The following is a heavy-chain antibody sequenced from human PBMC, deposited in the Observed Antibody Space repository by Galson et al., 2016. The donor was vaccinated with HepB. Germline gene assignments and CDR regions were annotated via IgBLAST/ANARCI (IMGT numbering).Heavy chain of an antibody. CDR1: GFSFGEYA. V-gene: IGHV3-9*01. CDR2: IIWNSASI. CDR3: AKDKVSYYYYGMDV. J-gene: IGHJ6*02. Sequence: SLRLSCAASGFSFGEYAMHWVRQAPGKGLEWVSGIIWNSASIAYADSVKGQFTISRDNAKKSLYLQMNSLRAEDTALYYCAKDKVSYYYYGMDVWGQGTMVTVSS. D-gene: IGHD2-21*01.